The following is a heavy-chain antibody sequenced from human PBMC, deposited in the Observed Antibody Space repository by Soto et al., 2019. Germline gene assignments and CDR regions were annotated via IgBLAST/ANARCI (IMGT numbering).Heavy chain of an antibody. CDR1: GDSLSSADYC. CDR2: ICYSGST. D-gene: IGHD5-12*01. V-gene: IGHV4-30-4*01. Sequence: QVQLQESGPGLVKPSQTLSLTCTVSGDSLSSADYCWSWIPQAPGKGLEWIGYICYSGSTYHNPSLKSRTSMSVDTSKKQFSLKLTSVTAADTAVYYCAREESGLFDYWGQGRLVTVSS. CDR3: AREESGLFDY. J-gene: IGHJ4*02.